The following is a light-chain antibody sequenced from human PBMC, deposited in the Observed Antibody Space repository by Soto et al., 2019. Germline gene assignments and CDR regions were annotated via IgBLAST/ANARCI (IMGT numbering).Light chain of an antibody. Sequence: DIQLTQSTSFLSESVGDGVTITCRASQGISSYLAWYQQKPGKVPQLLIYAASTLQSGVPSRFSGSGSGTEFTLTISSLQPEDFATYNCQQLNSYPLTFGGGTKVEIK. CDR1: QGISSY. CDR3: QQLNSYPLT. CDR2: AAS. V-gene: IGKV1-9*01. J-gene: IGKJ4*01.